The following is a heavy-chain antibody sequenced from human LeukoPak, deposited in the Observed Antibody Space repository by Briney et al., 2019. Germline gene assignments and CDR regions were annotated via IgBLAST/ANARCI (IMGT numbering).Heavy chain of an antibody. CDR1: GFAFSRSW. CDR2: IKEDGSQT. CDR3: ARGYCSSTSCYTDY. D-gene: IGHD2-2*02. Sequence: GGSLRLSCVASGFAFSRSWMDWVRQAPGKGLEWVANIKEDGSQTYYVDSAKGRFTISRDNAKNTLYLQMGSLRAEDMAVYYCARGYCSSTSCYTDYWGQGTLVTVSS. J-gene: IGHJ4*02. V-gene: IGHV3-7*01.